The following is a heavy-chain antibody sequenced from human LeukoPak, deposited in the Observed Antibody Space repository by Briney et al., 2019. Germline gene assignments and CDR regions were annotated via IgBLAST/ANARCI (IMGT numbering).Heavy chain of an antibody. V-gene: IGHV1-2*06. CDR1: GYTFTGYY. D-gene: IGHD2-2*01. CDR3: ASFRDIVVVPAAIESFDI. CDR2: INPNSGGT. J-gene: IGHJ3*02. Sequence: ASVKVSCKASGYTFTGYYMHWVRQAPGQGLEWMGRINPNSGGTNYAQKFQGRVTMTRDTSISTAYMELRRLRSDDTAVYYCASFRDIVVVPAAIESFDIWGQGTMVTVSS.